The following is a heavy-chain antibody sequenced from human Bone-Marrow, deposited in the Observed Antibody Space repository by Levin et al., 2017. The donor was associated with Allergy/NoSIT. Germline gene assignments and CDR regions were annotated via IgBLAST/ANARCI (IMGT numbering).Heavy chain of an antibody. CDR1: GFTFSSYA. D-gene: IGHD6-13*01. J-gene: IGHJ4*02. CDR2: IGSGGVP. CDR3: AKAREAGARSFDY. Sequence: QHGESLKISCAASGFTFSSYAMSWVRQAPGKGLEWVSTIGSGGVPYYADSVKGRLTISRDVSKNTVFLQMDSLRAEDTAVYYCAKAREAGARSFDYWGQGTQVTVSS. V-gene: IGHV3-23*01.